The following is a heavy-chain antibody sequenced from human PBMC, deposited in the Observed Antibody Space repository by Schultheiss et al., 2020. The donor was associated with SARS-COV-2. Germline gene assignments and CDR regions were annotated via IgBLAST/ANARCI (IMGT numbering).Heavy chain of an antibody. J-gene: IGHJ5*02. D-gene: IGHD2-21*02. Sequence: GESLKISCKASGFTFSRSAMHWVRQAPGKGLDWVAVIWDDGGNKYYADSVDGRFIISRDNSKATVYLQMNSLRAEDTAVYYCVRWAFQTATSRNNWFDPWGQGTLVTVSS. CDR2: IWDDGGNK. V-gene: IGHV3-33*01. CDR1: GFTFSRSA. CDR3: VRWAFQTATSRNNWFDP.